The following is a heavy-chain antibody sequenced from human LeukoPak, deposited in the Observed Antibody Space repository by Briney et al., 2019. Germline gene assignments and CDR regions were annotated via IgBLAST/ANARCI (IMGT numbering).Heavy chain of an antibody. CDR2: INHSGST. J-gene: IGHJ5*02. V-gene: IGHV4-34*01. D-gene: IGHD4-17*01. CDR3: ARERSLYDYGDYGWFDP. CDR1: GGSFSGYY. Sequence: KPSETLSLTCAVYGGSFSGYYWSWIRQPPGKGLEWIGEINHSGSTNYNPSLKSRVTISVDTSKNQFSLKLSSVTAADTAVYYCARERSLYDYGDYGWFDPWGQGTLVTVSS.